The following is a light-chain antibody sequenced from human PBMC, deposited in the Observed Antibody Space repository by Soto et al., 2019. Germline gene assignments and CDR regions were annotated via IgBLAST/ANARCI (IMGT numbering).Light chain of an antibody. CDR1: QSIARF. CDR3: QQSHIAPYT. CDR2: GAS. J-gene: IGKJ2*01. V-gene: IGKV1-39*01. Sequence: DLQMTQSPSSLSAAVGDRVTITCLASQSIARFLNWYQQKPGEVPKLLIFGASYLRSGVPSRFSGRGSGTHFALTITSLQPEDFATYFCQQSHIAPYTFGQGTNL.